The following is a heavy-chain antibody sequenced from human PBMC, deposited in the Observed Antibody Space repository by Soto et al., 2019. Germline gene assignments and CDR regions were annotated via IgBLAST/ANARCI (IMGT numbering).Heavy chain of an antibody. D-gene: IGHD3-10*01. CDR2: ISSSSSTI. CDR3: ARGPYYYGSGSFRNWFDP. Sequence: GGSLRLSCAASGFTFSSYSMNWVRQAPGKGLEWVSYISSSSSTIYYADSVKGRFTISRDNAKNSLYLQMNSLRAEDTAVYYCARGPYYYGSGSFRNWFDPWGQGTLVTVSS. CDR1: GFTFSSYS. J-gene: IGHJ5*02. V-gene: IGHV3-48*01.